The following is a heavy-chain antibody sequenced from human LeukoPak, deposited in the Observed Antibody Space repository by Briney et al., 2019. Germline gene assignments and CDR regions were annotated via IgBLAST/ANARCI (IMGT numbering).Heavy chain of an antibody. V-gene: IGHV3-23*01. J-gene: IGHJ4*02. Sequence: PGGSLRLSCAASGFTFSSYAMSWARQAPGKGLEWVSAISGNAGSTYYADSVKGRFTISRDNFKDTLYLQMNSLRAEDTAIYYCAKDQNMVATAPFDCWGQGTLVTVSS. D-gene: IGHD5-12*01. CDR3: AKDQNMVATAPFDC. CDR2: ISGNAGST. CDR1: GFTFSSYA.